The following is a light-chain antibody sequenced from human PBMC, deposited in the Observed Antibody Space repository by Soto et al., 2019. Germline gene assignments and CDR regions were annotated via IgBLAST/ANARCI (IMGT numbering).Light chain of an antibody. J-gene: IGLJ2*01. CDR3: SSYTSSSSVV. CDR1: SSDVGGYNY. V-gene: IGLV2-14*01. Sequence: QSVLTQPASVSGSPGQSITISCTGTSSDVGGYNYVSWYQQHPGKAPKLMIYDVSNRPSGVSNRFSGSKSGNTAYLPISGLQAEDEADYYCSSYTSSSSVVFGGGTKLTVL. CDR2: DVS.